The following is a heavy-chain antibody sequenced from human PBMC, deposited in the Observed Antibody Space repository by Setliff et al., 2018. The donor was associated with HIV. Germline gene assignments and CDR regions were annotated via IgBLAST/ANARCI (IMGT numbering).Heavy chain of an antibody. J-gene: IGHJ4*02. V-gene: IGHV4-31*02. D-gene: IGHD3-22*01. CDR3: ARSRGGHSSDHYLEY. CDR2: FYYTGSD. Sequence: SETLSLTCSVSGGSISGNAWSWIRQHPGKGLEWIGYFYYTGSDYYNPSLKSRVTISVDTSKNQFSLKLRSVTAADTAVYYCARSRGGHSSDHYLEYWGQGTLVTVS. CDR1: GGSISGNA.